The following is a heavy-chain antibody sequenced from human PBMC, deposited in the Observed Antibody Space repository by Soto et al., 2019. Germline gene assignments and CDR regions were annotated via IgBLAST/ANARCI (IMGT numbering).Heavy chain of an antibody. CDR3: ARGNYIESQNDAFDI. CDR1: GGTFSSYA. V-gene: IGHV1-69*13. J-gene: IGHJ3*02. Sequence: VKVSCKASGGTFSSYAISWVRQAPGQGLEWMGGIIPIFGTANYAQKFQGRVTITADESTSTAYMELSSLRSEDTAVYYCARGNYIESQNDAFDIWGQGTMVTVSS. D-gene: IGHD1-7*01. CDR2: IIPIFGTA.